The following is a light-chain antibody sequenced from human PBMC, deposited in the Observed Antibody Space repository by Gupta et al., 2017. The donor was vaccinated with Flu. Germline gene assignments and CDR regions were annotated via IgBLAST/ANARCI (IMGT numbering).Light chain of an antibody. V-gene: IGKV1-39*01. CDR2: STS. Sequence: PSALSASVGDRVAITCRASQSIALHVNWYQQKPGKAPHLLIHSTSALHTGVPSRFNGSGAWSDFTLTINSLQPEDFATYYCQQTYTTPRTFGQGTRVEIK. CDR1: QSIALH. J-gene: IGKJ1*01. CDR3: QQTYTTPRT.